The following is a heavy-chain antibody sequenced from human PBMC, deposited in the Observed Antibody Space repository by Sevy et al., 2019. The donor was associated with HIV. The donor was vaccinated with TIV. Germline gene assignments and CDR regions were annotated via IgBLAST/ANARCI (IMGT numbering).Heavy chain of an antibody. CDR2: INSSSSNI. Sequence: AGSLRLSCAASGFTFSSYSMNWVRQAPGKGLEWVSYINSSSSNIYYVDSVKGRFTISRDNAKNSLYLQMNSLRDEDTAGSYGARVRRRPGGETNEWDYWGQGTLVTVSS. CDR1: GFTFSSYS. D-gene: IGHD2-8*02. CDR3: ARVRRRPGGETNEWDY. J-gene: IGHJ4*02. V-gene: IGHV3-48*02.